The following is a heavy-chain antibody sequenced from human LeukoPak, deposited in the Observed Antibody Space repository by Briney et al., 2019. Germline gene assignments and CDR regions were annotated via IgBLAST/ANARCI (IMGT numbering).Heavy chain of an antibody. CDR2: IWYDGSNK. Sequence: GGSLRLSCAASGSTFSSYGMHWVRQAPGKGLEWVAVIWYDGSNKYYADSVKGRFTISRDNSKNTLYLQMNSLRAEDTAVYYCARDQGIAAAGTDYWGQGTLVTVSS. V-gene: IGHV3-33*01. CDR3: ARDQGIAAAGTDY. D-gene: IGHD6-13*01. J-gene: IGHJ4*02. CDR1: GSTFSSYG.